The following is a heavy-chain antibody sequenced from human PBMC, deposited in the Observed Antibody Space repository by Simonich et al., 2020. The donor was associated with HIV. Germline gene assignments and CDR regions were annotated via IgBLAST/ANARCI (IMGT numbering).Heavy chain of an antibody. CDR2: IKHDGMT. CDR3: ARHVSNYYGSGTYYKRGVWFDP. CDR1: GGSFSGHY. V-gene: IGHV4-34*01. D-gene: IGHD3-10*01. J-gene: IGHJ5*02. Sequence: QVQLQQWGAGLLKPSETLSLTCAVYGGSFSGHYWSWIRQPPGKALEWIGEIKHDGMTNYNPPLKTRVLILVPTSKNQFSLKRRFVTAADTAVYYCARHVSNYYGSGTYYKRGVWFDPWGQGTLVTVSS.